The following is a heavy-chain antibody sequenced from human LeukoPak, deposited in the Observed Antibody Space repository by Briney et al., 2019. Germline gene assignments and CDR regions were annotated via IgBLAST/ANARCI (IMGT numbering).Heavy chain of an antibody. V-gene: IGHV3-23*01. J-gene: IGHJ3*02. Sequence: GGSLRLSCAASGFTFSSYAMSWVRQAPGKGLEWVSAISGSGGSTYYADSVKGRFTTSRDNSKNTLYLQMNSLRAEDTAVYYCAKTYSSGWYGLLDAFDIWGQGTMVTVSS. CDR3: AKTYSSGWYGLLDAFDI. D-gene: IGHD6-19*01. CDR2: ISGSGGST. CDR1: GFTFSSYA.